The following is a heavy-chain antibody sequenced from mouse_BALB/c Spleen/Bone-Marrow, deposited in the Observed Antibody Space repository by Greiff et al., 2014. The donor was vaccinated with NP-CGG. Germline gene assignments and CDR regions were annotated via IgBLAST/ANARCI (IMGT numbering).Heavy chain of an antibody. CDR1: CFPFPPSF. J-gene: IGHJ3*01. CDR3: ALYGSRSEVAY. D-gene: IGHD1-1*01. V-gene: IGHV1-69*02. CDR2: IDPSDSYI. Sequence: LHQSWAALLQPWASVKLSCTSSCFPFPPSFLPFFPPLPFPVLSFLFYIDPSDSYIQYNQKFKGKATLTVDKSSSTAYMHLSSLTSEDSAVYFCALYGSRSEVAYWGQGTLVTVSA.